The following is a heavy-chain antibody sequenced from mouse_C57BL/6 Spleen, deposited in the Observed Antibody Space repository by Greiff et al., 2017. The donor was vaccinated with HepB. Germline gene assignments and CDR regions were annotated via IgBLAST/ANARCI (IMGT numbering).Heavy chain of an antibody. CDR3: ARGPSYYGNSLDY. D-gene: IGHD2-10*01. CDR2: IDPSDSYT. V-gene: IGHV1-50*01. J-gene: IGHJ2*01. CDR1: GYTFTSYW. Sequence: VQLQQPGAELVKPGASVKLSCKASGYTFTSYWMQWVKQRPGQGLEWIGEIDPSDSYTNYNQKFKGKATLTVDTSSSTAYMQLSSLTSEDSAVYYCARGPSYYGNSLDYWGQGTTLTVSS.